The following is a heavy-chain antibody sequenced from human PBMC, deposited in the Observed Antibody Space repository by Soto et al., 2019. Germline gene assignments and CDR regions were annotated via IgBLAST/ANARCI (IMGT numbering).Heavy chain of an antibody. CDR3: ARVPRDSSGYYQLNWFDP. J-gene: IGHJ5*02. CDR1: GFTFSSYA. Sequence: GGSLRLSCTASGFTFSSYAMHWVRQAPGKGLEWVAVISYDGSNKYYADSVKGRFTISRDNSKNTMYLQMNSLRVEDTAVYYCARVPRDSSGYYQLNWFDPWGQGTLVTVSS. V-gene: IGHV3-30-3*01. D-gene: IGHD3-22*01. CDR2: ISYDGSNK.